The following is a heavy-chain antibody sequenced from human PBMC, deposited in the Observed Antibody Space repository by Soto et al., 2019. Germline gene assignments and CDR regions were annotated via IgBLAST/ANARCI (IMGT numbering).Heavy chain of an antibody. CDR2: IWYDGSNK. Sequence: QVQLVESGGGVVQPGRSLRLSCEASGFTFSTYGMHWVRQAPGKGLEWVAVIWYDGSNKYYADSVRGRFTISRDNSKDMLDLQMNSLRAEDTAVYYCTRAVGPFDYWGQGTLVTVSS. CDR3: TRAVGPFDY. V-gene: IGHV3-33*01. CDR1: GFTFSTYG. D-gene: IGHD3-16*01. J-gene: IGHJ4*02.